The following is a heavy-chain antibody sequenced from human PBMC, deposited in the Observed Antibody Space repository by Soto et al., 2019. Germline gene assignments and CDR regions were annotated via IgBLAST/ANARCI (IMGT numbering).Heavy chain of an antibody. Sequence: SVKVSCKASGGTFSSYAISWVRQAPGQGLEWMGGIIPIFGTANYAQKFQGRVTITADESTSTAYMELSSLRSEDTAVYYCASPGGSGSYIIIPFDYWGQGTLVTVSS. D-gene: IGHD3-10*01. J-gene: IGHJ4*02. CDR3: ASPGGSGSYIIIPFDY. V-gene: IGHV1-69*13. CDR1: GGTFSSYA. CDR2: IIPIFGTA.